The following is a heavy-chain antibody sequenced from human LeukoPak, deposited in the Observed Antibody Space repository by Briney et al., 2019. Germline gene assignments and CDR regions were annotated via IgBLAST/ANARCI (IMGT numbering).Heavy chain of an antibody. Sequence: SETLSLTCSVSGGSVSSSSYYWAWIRQPPGKGLEWVGSVYYGGSTYYNPSLKSRVTISVDRSKNQFSLKLSSVTAADTAVYYCARYHRVPAAKSHWFDPWGQGTLVTVSS. CDR2: VYYGGST. J-gene: IGHJ5*02. CDR1: GGSVSSSSYY. CDR3: ARYHRVPAAKSHWFDP. D-gene: IGHD2-2*01. V-gene: IGHV4-39*07.